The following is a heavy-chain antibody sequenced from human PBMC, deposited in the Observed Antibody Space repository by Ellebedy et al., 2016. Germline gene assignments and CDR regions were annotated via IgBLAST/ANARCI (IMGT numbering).Heavy chain of an antibody. CDR3: ARELLHYYYYGMDV. CDR2: ISYDGSNK. D-gene: IGHD2-15*01. CDR1: GFTFSSYA. Sequence: GESLKISCAATGFTFSSYAMHWVRQAPGKGLEWVAVISYDGSNKYYADSVKGRFTISRDNSKNTLYLQMNSLRAEDTAVYYCARELLHYYYYGMDVWGQGTTVTVSS. V-gene: IGHV3-30-3*01. J-gene: IGHJ6*02.